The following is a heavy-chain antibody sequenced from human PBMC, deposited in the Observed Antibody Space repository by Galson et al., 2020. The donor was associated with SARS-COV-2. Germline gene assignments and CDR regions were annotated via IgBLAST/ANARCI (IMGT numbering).Heavy chain of an antibody. CDR3: ARGDGSYSNYYLDY. Sequence: SETLSLTCAVYGGSFSGYYWSWIRQPPGKGLEWIGEINHSGSTNYNPSLKSRVTISVDTSKNQFSLKLSSVTAADTAVYYCARGDGSYSNYYLDYWGQGTLVTVSS. CDR1: GGSFSGYY. D-gene: IGHD1-26*01. CDR2: INHSGST. J-gene: IGHJ4*02. V-gene: IGHV4-34*01.